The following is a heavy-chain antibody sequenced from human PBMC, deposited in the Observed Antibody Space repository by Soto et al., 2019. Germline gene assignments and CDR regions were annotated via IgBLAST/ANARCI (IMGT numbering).Heavy chain of an antibody. CDR3: ARGGGYGSGSYYNGGYYYYGMDV. CDR1: GYTFTSYA. D-gene: IGHD3-10*01. Sequence: GASVKVSCKASGYTFTSYAMHWVRQAPGQGLEWMGWINAGNGNTKYSQKFQGRVTITRDTSASTAYMELSSLRSEDTAVYYCARGGGYGSGSYYNGGYYYYGMDVWGQGTTVTVSS. J-gene: IGHJ6*02. CDR2: INAGNGNT. V-gene: IGHV1-3*01.